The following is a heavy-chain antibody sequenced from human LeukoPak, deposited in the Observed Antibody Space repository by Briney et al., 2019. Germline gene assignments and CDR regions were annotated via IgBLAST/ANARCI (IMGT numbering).Heavy chain of an antibody. J-gene: IGHJ4*02. CDR1: GYTFTSYG. V-gene: IGHV1-18*01. Sequence: ASVKVSCKASGYTFTSYGISWVRRAPGQGLEWMGWISAYNGNTNYAQKFQGRVTMTRDTSISTAYMELIRLRSDDTAVYYCARQDLGYCSSTSCLPDYWGQGTLVTVSS. CDR3: ARQDLGYCSSTSCLPDY. CDR2: ISAYNGNT. D-gene: IGHD2-2*01.